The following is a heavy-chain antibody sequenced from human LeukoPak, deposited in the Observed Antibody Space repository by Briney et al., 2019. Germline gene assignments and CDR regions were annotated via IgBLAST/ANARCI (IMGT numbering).Heavy chain of an antibody. CDR1: GFSFSSYW. Sequence: GGPLRLSCAASGFSFSSYWMSWVRQAPGKGLEWVANIKQDGSEKYYVDSVKGRFTISRDNAKNSLYLQMSSLRAEDTAVYYCARHYGYYALDVWGQGTTVTVSS. J-gene: IGHJ6*02. CDR3: ARHYGYYALDV. V-gene: IGHV3-7*01. D-gene: IGHD3-16*01. CDR2: IKQDGSEK.